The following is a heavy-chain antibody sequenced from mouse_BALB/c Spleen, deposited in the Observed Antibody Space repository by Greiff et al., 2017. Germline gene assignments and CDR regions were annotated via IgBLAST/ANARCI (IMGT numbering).Heavy chain of an antibody. D-gene: IGHD1-2*01. V-gene: IGHV5-6-5*01. CDR3: AREFITTPTDYFDY. CDR2: ISSGGST. Sequence: EVMLVESGGGLVKPGGSLKLSCAASGFTFSSYAMSWVRQTPEKRLEWVASISSGGSTYYPDSVKGRFTISRDNARNILYLQMSSLRSEDTAMYYCAREFITTPTDYFDYWGQGTTLTVSS. CDR1: GFTFSSYA. J-gene: IGHJ2*01.